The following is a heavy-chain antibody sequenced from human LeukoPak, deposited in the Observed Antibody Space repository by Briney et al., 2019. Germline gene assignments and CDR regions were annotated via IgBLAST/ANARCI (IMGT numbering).Heavy chain of an antibody. V-gene: IGHV4-4*07. D-gene: IGHD5-18*01. CDR3: ARGQKYRNGYTVTELGSGYFDY. J-gene: IGHJ4*02. CDR2: IYTSGST. Sequence: SETLSLTCTVSGGSISSYYWSWIRQPAGKGLEWIGRIYTSGSTNYNPSLKSRVTISVDTSKNHFSLTLSSVTAADTAVYYCARGQKYRNGYTVTELGSGYFDYWGQGTLVTVSS. CDR1: GGSISSYY.